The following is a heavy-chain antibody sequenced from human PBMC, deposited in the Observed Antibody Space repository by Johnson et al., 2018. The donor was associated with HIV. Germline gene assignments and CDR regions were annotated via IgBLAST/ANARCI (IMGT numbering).Heavy chain of an antibody. D-gene: IGHD5-24*01. V-gene: IGHV3-43D*03. Sequence: VQLVESGGVVVQPGGSLRLSCAASGFTFDDYAMHWVRQAPGKGLEWVSLISWDGGSTYYADYVKGRFTISRDNSKNSLYLQMNSLRAEDTALYYCAKDRLRDGYNRDAFDIWGQGTMVTVSS. CDR3: AKDRLRDGYNRDAFDI. J-gene: IGHJ3*02. CDR2: ISWDGGST. CDR1: GFTFDDYA.